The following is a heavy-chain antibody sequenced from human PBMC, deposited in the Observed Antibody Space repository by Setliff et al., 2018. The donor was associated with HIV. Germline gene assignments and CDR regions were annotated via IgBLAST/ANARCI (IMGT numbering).Heavy chain of an antibody. CDR1: GFTFTNAW. CDR2: ISSKETGGTT. V-gene: IGHV3-15*01. Sequence: GGSLRLSCAASGFTFTNAWMSWVRQAPGKGLEWVGRISSKETGGTTEYAAPVKGRFTISRDDSKNTLYLQMNTMKTEDTAVYYCAADIPTPLAQIDYWGQGTLVTVS. CDR3: AADIPTPLAQIDY. D-gene: IGHD2-21*01. J-gene: IGHJ4*02.